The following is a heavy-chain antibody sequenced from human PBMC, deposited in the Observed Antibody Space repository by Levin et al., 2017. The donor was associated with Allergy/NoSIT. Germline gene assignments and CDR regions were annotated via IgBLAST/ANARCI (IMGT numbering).Heavy chain of an antibody. V-gene: IGHV4-59*01. Sequence: GSLRLSCTVSGGSISSDYWNWIRQPPGKGLEWIGYIYYSGRTNYNPSLKSRVTISVDTSKNQFSLKLSSVTAADTAVYYCARDGSRYCSGGSCYSDDAFDIWGQGTMVTVSS. CDR3: ARDGSRYCSGGSCYSDDAFDI. CDR2: IYYSGRT. CDR1: GGSISSDY. D-gene: IGHD2-15*01. J-gene: IGHJ3*02.